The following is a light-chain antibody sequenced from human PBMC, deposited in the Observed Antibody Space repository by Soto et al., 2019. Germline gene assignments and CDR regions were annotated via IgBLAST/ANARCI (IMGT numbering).Light chain of an antibody. CDR1: QSISSW. CDR3: QQYNSYSPYT. V-gene: IGKV1-5*01. J-gene: IGKJ2*01. CDR2: DAS. Sequence: DIPMTQSPSTLSASVGDRVTITCRASQSISSWLAWYQQKPGKAPKLLIYDASSLESRVPSRFSGSGSGTEFTLTISSLQPDDFATYYCQQYNSYSPYTFGQGTKLEIK.